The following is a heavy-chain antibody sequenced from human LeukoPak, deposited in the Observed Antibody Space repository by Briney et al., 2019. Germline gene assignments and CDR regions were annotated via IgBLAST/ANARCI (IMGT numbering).Heavy chain of an antibody. CDR1: GFTVSSNY. CDR3: ARPVVPDPNYYYYMDV. J-gene: IGHJ6*03. Sequence: PGGSLRLSCAASGFTVSSNYMSWVRQAPGKVLELVSVIYSGGSTYYADSVKGRFTISRDNSKNTLYLQMNSLRAEDTAVYYCARPVVPDPNYYYYMDVWGKGTTVTVSS. V-gene: IGHV3-66*02. D-gene: IGHD4-23*01. CDR2: IYSGGST.